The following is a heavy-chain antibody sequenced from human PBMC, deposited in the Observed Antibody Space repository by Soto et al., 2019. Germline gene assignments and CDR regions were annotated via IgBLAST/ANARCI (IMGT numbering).Heavy chain of an antibody. CDR1: GYTFTSYG. CDR2: ISAYNGNT. Sequence: ASVKVSCKASGYTFTSYGISWVRQAPGQGLEWMGWISAYNGNTNYAQKLQGRVTMTTDTSTSTAYMELRSLRSDDTAVYYCARGLTYYDFWSGYSASMDVWGKGTTVTVSS. V-gene: IGHV1-18*01. J-gene: IGHJ6*03. CDR3: ARGLTYYDFWSGYSASMDV. D-gene: IGHD3-3*01.